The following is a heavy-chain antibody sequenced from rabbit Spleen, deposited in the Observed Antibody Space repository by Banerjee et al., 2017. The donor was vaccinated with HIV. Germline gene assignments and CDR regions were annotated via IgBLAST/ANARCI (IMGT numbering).Heavy chain of an antibody. Sequence: QSLEESGGDLVKPGASLTLTCTASGFSFSRNYYMCWVRQAPGKGLEWIGCIYTGNSGSTYYASWAKGRFTISRSTSLNTVTLQLNSLTAADTATYFCARGSAAMTMVITGFYLGLWGPGTLVTVS. J-gene: IGHJ4*01. CDR1: GFSFSRNYY. CDR2: IYTGNSGST. D-gene: IGHD2-1*01. V-gene: IGHV1S40*01. CDR3: ARGSAAMTMVITGFYLGL.